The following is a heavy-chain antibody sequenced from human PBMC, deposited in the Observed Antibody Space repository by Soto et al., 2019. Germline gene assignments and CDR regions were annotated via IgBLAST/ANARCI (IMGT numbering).Heavy chain of an antibody. CDR2: IIPIFGTA. Sequence: SVKVSCKASGGTFSSYAISWVRQAPGQGLEWMGGIIPIFGTANYAQKFQGRVTITADESTSTAYMELSSLRSEDTAVYYCARITYYYDSSGYYSAFDIWGQGTMVTVSS. CDR3: ARITYYYDSSGYYSAFDI. CDR1: GGTFSSYA. V-gene: IGHV1-69*13. D-gene: IGHD3-22*01. J-gene: IGHJ3*02.